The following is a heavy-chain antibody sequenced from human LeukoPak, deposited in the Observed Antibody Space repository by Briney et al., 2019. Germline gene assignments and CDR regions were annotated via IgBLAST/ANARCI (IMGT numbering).Heavy chain of an antibody. V-gene: IGHV3-33*01. CDR3: ARDTYSRWQTDY. J-gene: IGHJ4*02. CDR1: GYTFSSYG. Sequence: GGSLRLSCAASGYTFSSYGMHWVRQAPGKGLEWVAVIWYDGSNKYYADSVKGRFTISRDNSKNTLYLQMNSLRAEDTAVYYCARDTYSRWQTDYWGQGTLVTVSS. CDR2: IWYDGSNK. D-gene: IGHD4-23*01.